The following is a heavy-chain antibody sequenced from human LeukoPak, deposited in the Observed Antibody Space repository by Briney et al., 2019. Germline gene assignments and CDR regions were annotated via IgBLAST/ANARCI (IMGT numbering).Heavy chain of an antibody. J-gene: IGHJ4*02. CDR3: ATSYDSSGNN. V-gene: IGHV3-7*01. CDR1: GFTFSIFW. CDR2: MKQDGSAK. Sequence: GGSLRLSCAASGFTFSIFWMSWVRQAPGKGLEWVANMKQDGSAKHYVDSVKGRFTISRDNARNSLYLEMNNLRAEDTAIYYCATSYDSSGNNWGQGTLVTVSS. D-gene: IGHD3-22*01.